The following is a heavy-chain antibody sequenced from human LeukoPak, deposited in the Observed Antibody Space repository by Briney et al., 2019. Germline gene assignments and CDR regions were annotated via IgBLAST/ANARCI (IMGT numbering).Heavy chain of an antibody. J-gene: IGHJ4*02. CDR1: GGTFSSYA. CDR3: ARYPLYCSGGSCFPLVDY. Sequence: ASVKVSCKASGGTFSSYAISWVRQAPGQGLEWMGWISAYNGNTNYAQKLQGRVTMTTDTSTSTAYMELRSLRSDDTAVYYCARYPLYCSGGSCFPLVDYWGQGTLVTVSS. CDR2: ISAYNGNT. D-gene: IGHD2-15*01. V-gene: IGHV1-18*01.